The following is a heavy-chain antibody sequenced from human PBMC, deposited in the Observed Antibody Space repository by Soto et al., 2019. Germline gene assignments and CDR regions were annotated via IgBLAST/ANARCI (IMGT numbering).Heavy chain of an antibody. J-gene: IGHJ6*02. CDR2: IIPIFGTA. D-gene: IGHD3-3*01. CDR1: GGTFSSYA. Sequence: ASVKVSCKTSGGTFSSYAISWVRQAPGEGLEWMGGIIPIFGTANYAQKFQGRVTITADESTSTAYMELSSLRSEDTAVYYCARAFLELTIFGVTRNLPNYYYYGMDVWGHWTTVTVFS. CDR3: ARAFLELTIFGVTRNLPNYYYYGMDV. V-gene: IGHV1-69*13.